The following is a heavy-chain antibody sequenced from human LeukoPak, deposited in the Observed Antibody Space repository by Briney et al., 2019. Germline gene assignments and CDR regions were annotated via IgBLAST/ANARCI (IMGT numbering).Heavy chain of an antibody. J-gene: IGHJ2*01. V-gene: IGHV4-59*01. CDR2: IYYSGST. CDR1: GGSLSSYY. D-gene: IGHD3-9*01. Sequence: SETLSLTCSVSGGSLSSYYWSWIRQPPGKGLEWIGYIYYSGSTNYNPSLKGRVPISVEPSKNQFSLKLSSVTAADTAVYYCARDTYYDILTGYPAWGFDLWGRGTLVTVSS. CDR3: ARDTYYDILTGYPAWGFDL.